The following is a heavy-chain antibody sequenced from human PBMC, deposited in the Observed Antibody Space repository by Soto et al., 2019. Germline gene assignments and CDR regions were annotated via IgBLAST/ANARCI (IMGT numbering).Heavy chain of an antibody. D-gene: IGHD3-16*01. Sequence: QITLKESGPTLVRPTQTLTLTCTFTGFSLSTTGVGVGWIRQPPGKALECLALIYWDDDKRYSPSLKSRITVTKDTSKYEVIPPMTNLDPVDPATYYGAQRSRDYSLGRERVNEFDPWGQGTVVTVSS. CDR3: AQRSRDYSLGRERVNEFDP. J-gene: IGHJ5*02. CDR1: GFSLSTTGVG. CDR2: IYWDDDK. V-gene: IGHV2-5*02.